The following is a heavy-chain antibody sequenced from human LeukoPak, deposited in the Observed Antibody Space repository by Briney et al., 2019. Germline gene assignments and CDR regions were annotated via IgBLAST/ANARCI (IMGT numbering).Heavy chain of an antibody. V-gene: IGHV3-23*01. D-gene: IGHD3/OR15-3a*01. CDR2: FSGTSST. CDR3: VKDRTASYPYCFDN. J-gene: IGHJ4*02. CDR1: GFTFSSYA. Sequence: GGSLRLSCAASGFTFSSYAMSWVRQAPGKGLEWVSTFSGTSSTSYADAVKGRVTISRDNSKNTLYLQLNSLRAEDTAAYYCVKDRTASYPYCFDNWGQGTLVTVSS.